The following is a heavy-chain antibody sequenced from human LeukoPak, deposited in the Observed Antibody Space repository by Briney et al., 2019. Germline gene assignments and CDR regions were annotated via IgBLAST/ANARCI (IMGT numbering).Heavy chain of an antibody. CDR3: AKGDWYQLPIYYFDY. CDR1: GFTFSSYA. D-gene: IGHD2-2*01. CDR2: ISGSGGST. V-gene: IGHV3-23*01. Sequence: GGSLRLSCAASGFTFSSYAMSWVRQAPGKGLEWVSAISGSGGSTYYADSVKGRFTISRDNSRNTLYLQMNSLRAEDTAVYYCAKGDWYQLPIYYFDYWGQGTLVTVSS. J-gene: IGHJ4*02.